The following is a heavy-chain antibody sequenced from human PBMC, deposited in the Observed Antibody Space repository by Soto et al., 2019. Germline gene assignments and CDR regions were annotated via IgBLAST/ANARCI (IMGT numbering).Heavy chain of an antibody. CDR2: IYYSGST. CDR1: GGSISSGGYY. Sequence: PSETLSLTCTVSGGSISSGGYYWSWIRQHPGKGLEWIGYIYYSGSTYYNPSLKSRVTISVDTSKNQFSLKLSSVTAADTAVYYCARGRHYYDSSGYYYPPGPGAFDISGQGTMVTVS. CDR3: ARGRHYYDSSGYYYPPGPGAFDI. J-gene: IGHJ3*02. V-gene: IGHV4-31*03. D-gene: IGHD3-22*01.